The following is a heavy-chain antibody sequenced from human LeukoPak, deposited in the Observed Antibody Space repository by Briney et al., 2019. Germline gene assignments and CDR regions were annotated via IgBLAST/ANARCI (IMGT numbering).Heavy chain of an antibody. CDR2: IYHSGNT. J-gene: IGHJ4*02. D-gene: IGHD3-10*01. Sequence: PSETLSLTCAVSGGSISSNNWWSWVRQPPGKGLEWIGEIYHSGNTNYNPSLKSRVTISADKSKNQFSLKLSSVTAADTAVYHCARAQYYYGSGGYGYWGQGTLVTVSS. CDR3: ARAQYYYGSGGYGY. V-gene: IGHV4-4*02. CDR1: GGSISSNNW.